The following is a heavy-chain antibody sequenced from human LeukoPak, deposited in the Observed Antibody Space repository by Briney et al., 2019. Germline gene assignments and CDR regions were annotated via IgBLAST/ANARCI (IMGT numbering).Heavy chain of an antibody. Sequence: GASVKVSCKASGGTFSSYAISWVRQAPGQGLEWMGGIIPIFGTANYAQKFQGRVTITTDESTSTAYVELSSLRSEDTAVYYCARPSYYDFWSGYRDYYMDVWGKGTTVTVSS. CDR3: ARPSYYDFWSGYRDYYMDV. CDR1: GGTFSSYA. D-gene: IGHD3-3*01. V-gene: IGHV1-69*05. J-gene: IGHJ6*03. CDR2: IIPIFGTA.